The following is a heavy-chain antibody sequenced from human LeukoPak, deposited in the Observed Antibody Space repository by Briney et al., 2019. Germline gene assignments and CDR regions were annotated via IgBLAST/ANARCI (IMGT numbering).Heavy chain of an antibody. V-gene: IGHV1-18*01. Sequence: EASVKVSCKASVYTFTSYGISWVRQAPGQGLEWMGWISAYNGNTKYAQKLQGRVTLTTDTSTSTAYMELRSLRSDDTAVYYCARDRAPPYYYDSSGYPEYFQHWGQGTLVTVSS. J-gene: IGHJ1*01. CDR3: ARDRAPPYYYDSSGYPEYFQH. CDR2: ISAYNGNT. D-gene: IGHD3-22*01. CDR1: VYTFTSYG.